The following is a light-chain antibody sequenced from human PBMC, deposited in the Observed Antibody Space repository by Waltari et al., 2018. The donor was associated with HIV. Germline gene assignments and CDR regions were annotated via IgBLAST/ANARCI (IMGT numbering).Light chain of an antibody. CDR3: QQYGNSLT. V-gene: IGKV3-20*01. Sequence: ETVLTQAAGTLSLSNGARATLSCMASQSISTSYLAWYPQKRGQAPRLLISGISSRATGIPDRFSGSWSGTDFTLTISRLEPEDSAVYFCQQYGNSLTFGQGTKVEIK. CDR2: GIS. CDR1: QSISTSY. J-gene: IGKJ1*01.